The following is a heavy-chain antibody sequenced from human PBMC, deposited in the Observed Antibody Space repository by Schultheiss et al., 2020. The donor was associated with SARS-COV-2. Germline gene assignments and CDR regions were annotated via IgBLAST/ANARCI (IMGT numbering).Heavy chain of an antibody. CDR3: ARLTRTTRLYYMDV. J-gene: IGHJ6*03. Sequence: SETLSLTCTVSGGSISSSSYYWGWIRQPPGKGLEWIGSIYYSGSTYYNPSLKSRVTISVDTSKNQFSLKLSSVTAADTAVYYCARLTRTTRLYYMDVWGKGTTVTVSS. V-gene: IGHV4-39*01. CDR2: IYYSGST. D-gene: IGHD1-7*01. CDR1: GGSISSSSYY.